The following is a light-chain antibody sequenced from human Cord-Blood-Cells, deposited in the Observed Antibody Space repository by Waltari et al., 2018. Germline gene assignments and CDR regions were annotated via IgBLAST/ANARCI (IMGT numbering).Light chain of an antibody. CDR1: SSDVGGYNY. J-gene: IGLJ3*02. V-gene: IGLV2-11*01. Sequence: QSALTQPRSVSGSPGKSVTISCTGTSSDVGGYNYVSWYQQHPGKAPNPMIYEVSKRPSGVPDRFSGSKSGNTASLTISGLQAEDEADYYCCSYAGSYTWVFGGGTKLTVL. CDR2: EVS. CDR3: CSYAGSYTWV.